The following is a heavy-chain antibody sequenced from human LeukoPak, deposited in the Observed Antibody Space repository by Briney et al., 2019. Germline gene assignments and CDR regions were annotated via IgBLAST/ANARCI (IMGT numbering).Heavy chain of an antibody. V-gene: IGHV3-21*01. J-gene: IGHJ4*02. Sequence: GGSLRLSCAASGFTFSSYSMNWVRQAPGKGLEWVSSISSSSSYIYHADSMKGRFTISRDNAKNSLYLQMSSLRGEDTAVYYRARGGYSYGFGFDYWGQGTLVTVSS. CDR1: GFTFSSYS. CDR3: ARGGYSYGFGFDY. D-gene: IGHD5-18*01. CDR2: ISSSSSYI.